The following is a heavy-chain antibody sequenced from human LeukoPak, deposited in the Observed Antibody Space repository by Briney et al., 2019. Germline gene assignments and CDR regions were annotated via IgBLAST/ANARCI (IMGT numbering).Heavy chain of an antibody. V-gene: IGHV4-38-2*02. CDR2: IYYSGST. Sequence: SETLSLTCSVSGYSISSGFYWGWIRQPPGKELEWIGGIYYSGSTYYNPSLKSRVTISVDTSKNQFSLKLSSVTAADTAVYYCASPQRVSSSWWDSDYWGQGTLVTVSS. J-gene: IGHJ4*02. CDR1: GYSISSGFY. D-gene: IGHD6-13*01. CDR3: ASPQRVSSSWWDSDY.